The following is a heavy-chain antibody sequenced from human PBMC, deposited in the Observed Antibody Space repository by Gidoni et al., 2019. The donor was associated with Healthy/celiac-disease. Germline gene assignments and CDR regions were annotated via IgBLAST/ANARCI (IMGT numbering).Heavy chain of an antibody. CDR2: IYYSGST. CDR1: GGSVSSGSYY. D-gene: IGHD1-26*01. CDR3: ARGPPLGATDPGRDY. J-gene: IGHJ4*02. V-gene: IGHV4-61*01. Sequence: QVQLQESGPGLVKPSETLSLTCPVSGGSVSSGSYYWSWIRQPPGKGLEWIGYIYYSGSTNYNPSLKSRVTISVDTSKNQFSLKLSSVTAADTAVYYCARGPPLGATDPGRDYWGQGTLVTVSS.